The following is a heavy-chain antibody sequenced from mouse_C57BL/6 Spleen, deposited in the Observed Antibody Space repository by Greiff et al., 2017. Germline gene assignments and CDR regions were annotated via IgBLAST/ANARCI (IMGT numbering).Heavy chain of an antibody. Sequence: QLKQPGAELVKPGASVKMSCKASGYTFTSYWITWVKQRPGQGLEWIGDIYPGSGSTNYNEKFKSKATLTVDTSSSTAYMQLSSLTSEDSAVYYCARKNYGSYYYAMDYWGQGTSVTVSS. D-gene: IGHD1-1*01. CDR1: GYTFTSYW. V-gene: IGHV1-55*01. J-gene: IGHJ4*01. CDR3: ARKNYGSYYYAMDY. CDR2: IYPGSGST.